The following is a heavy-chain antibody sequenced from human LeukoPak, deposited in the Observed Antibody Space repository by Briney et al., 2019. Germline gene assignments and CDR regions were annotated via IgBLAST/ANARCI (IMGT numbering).Heavy chain of an antibody. Sequence: GGSLRLSCAASGFTFSSYGMHWVRQAPGKGLEWVAFIRYDGSNKYYADSVKGRFTISRDNAKNSLYLQMNSLRAEDTAVYYCARERLYGASALDYWGQGTLVTVSS. D-gene: IGHD4-17*01. V-gene: IGHV3-30*02. CDR2: IRYDGSNK. J-gene: IGHJ4*02. CDR1: GFTFSSYG. CDR3: ARERLYGASALDY.